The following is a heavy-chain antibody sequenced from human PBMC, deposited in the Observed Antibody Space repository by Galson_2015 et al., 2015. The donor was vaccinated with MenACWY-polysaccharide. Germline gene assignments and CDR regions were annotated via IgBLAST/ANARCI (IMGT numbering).Heavy chain of an antibody. CDR1: GFALSGYW. D-gene: IGHD6-19*01. CDR2: IKFDGSEA. CDR3: AGGLGWSSDY. Sequence: SLRLSCAASGFALSGYWMSWIRQAPGKGLERVANIKFDGSEAVYVDSVKGRSTISRDNAKNSLYLQMDNLRAEDTAVYYCAGGLGWSSDYWGPGTLVTVSS. V-gene: IGHV3-7*01. J-gene: IGHJ4*02.